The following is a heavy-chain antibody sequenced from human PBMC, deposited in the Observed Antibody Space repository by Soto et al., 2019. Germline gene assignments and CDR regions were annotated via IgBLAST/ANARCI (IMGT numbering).Heavy chain of an antibody. CDR2: IYHTGDT. Sequence: SETLSLTCAVSNYAISSGFFWAWIRQPPGRGLEWIGSIYHTGDTHYNPSLRSQFTMSVDTSKNQFSLKLTSLTAADTAIYFCARDTNSLDSWGQGILVTVSS. CDR1: NYAISSGFF. D-gene: IGHD2-8*01. CDR3: ARDTNSLDS. J-gene: IGHJ4*02. V-gene: IGHV4-38-2*02.